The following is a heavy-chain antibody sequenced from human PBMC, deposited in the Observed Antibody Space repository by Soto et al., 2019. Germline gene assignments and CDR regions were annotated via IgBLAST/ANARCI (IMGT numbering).Heavy chain of an antibody. CDR3: ARRPIYCSGGSCYSEDRYYYGMDV. J-gene: IGHJ6*02. CDR1: GGSISSSSYY. CDR2: IYYSGST. V-gene: IGHV4-39*01. D-gene: IGHD2-15*01. Sequence: QLQLQESGPGLVKPSETLSLTCTVSGGSISSSSYYWGWIRQPPGKGLEWIGSIYYSGSTYYNPSLKSRVTISVDTSKNQFSLKLSSVTAADTAVYYCARRPIYCSGGSCYSEDRYYYGMDVWGQGTTVTVSS.